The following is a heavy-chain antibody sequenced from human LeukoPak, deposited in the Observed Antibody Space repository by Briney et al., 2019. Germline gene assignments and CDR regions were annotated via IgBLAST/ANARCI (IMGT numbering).Heavy chain of an antibody. CDR1: GFIFSRHS. CDR2: IGDEGIHK. D-gene: IGHD3-22*01. Sequence: GGSLRLSCTTSGFIFSRHSMHWVRQAPGKGLEWVAVIGDEGIHKYYADSVKGRFTISRDDPKNILYLQMDGLRAEDTGVYYCARDMIMGGPPDYLDYWGQGTLVTVSS. CDR3: ARDMIMGGPPDYLDY. J-gene: IGHJ4*02. V-gene: IGHV3-30*04.